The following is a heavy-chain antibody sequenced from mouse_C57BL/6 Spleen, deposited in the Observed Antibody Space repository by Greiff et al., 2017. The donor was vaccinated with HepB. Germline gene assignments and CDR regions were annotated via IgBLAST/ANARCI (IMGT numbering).Heavy chain of an antibody. V-gene: IGHV1-42*01. CDR1: GYSFTGYY. Sequence: VQLQQSGPELVKPGASVKISCKASGYSFTGYYMNWVKQSPEKSLEWIGEINPSTGGTTYNQKFKAKATSTVDKSSSTAYMQLKSLTAEDSAVYYCARVLRWGYFDYWGQGTTLTVSS. CDR2: INPSTGGT. J-gene: IGHJ2*01. D-gene: IGHD1-1*01. CDR3: ARVLRWGYFDY.